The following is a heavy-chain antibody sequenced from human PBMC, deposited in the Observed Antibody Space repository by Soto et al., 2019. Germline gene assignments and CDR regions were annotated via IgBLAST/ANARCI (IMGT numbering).Heavy chain of an antibody. Sequence: QVQLVQSGAEVKKPGASVKVSCKASGYTFTSYAMHWVRQAPGQRLEWMGWINAGNGNTKYSQKFQGRVTITRDTSASTAYMALSSLRSDDTTVYYGARSSGYYYVDYWGQAALVTVSS. CDR2: INAGNGNT. CDR3: ARSSGYYYVDY. D-gene: IGHD3-22*01. J-gene: IGHJ4*02. CDR1: GYTFTSYA. V-gene: IGHV1-3*01.